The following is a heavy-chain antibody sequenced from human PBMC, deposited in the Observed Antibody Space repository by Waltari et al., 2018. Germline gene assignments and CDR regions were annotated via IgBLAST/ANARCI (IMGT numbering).Heavy chain of an antibody. CDR2: INTGGNII. Sequence: EERLVESGGGLVPPGVSVGLSGAASGFTFSDFEMNGVRQAPGKGLEWVSYINTGGNIIYQADSVKGRFTISRDNAKNSLYLQMNSLRVEDTAIYYCARRFNLWGPGTTVTVSS. CDR3: ARRFNL. J-gene: IGHJ6*02. CDR1: GFTFSDFE. V-gene: IGHV3-48*03. D-gene: IGHD3-16*01.